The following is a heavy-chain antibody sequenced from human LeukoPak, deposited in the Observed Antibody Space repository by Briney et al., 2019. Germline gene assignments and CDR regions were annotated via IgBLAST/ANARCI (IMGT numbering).Heavy chain of an antibody. D-gene: IGHD2-2*01. V-gene: IGHV3-30*04. CDR2: ISYDGSNK. J-gene: IGHJ6*02. CDR1: GFTFSSYA. CDR3: ARAPPDCSSTSCYPGYYYYYGMDV. Sequence: PGGSLRLSCAASGFTFSSYAMHWVRQAPGKGLEWVAVISYDGSNKYYADSVKGRFTISRDNSKNTLYLQMNSLRAEDTAVYYCARAPPDCSSTSCYPGYYYYYGMDVWGQGTTVTVSS.